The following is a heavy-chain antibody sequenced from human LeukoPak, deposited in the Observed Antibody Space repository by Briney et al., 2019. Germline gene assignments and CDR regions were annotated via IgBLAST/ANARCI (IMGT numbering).Heavy chain of an antibody. V-gene: IGHV1-24*01. CDR2: FDPEDGET. J-gene: IGHJ4*02. CDR3: AVGYCSSTSCYTRQSFDY. D-gene: IGHD2-2*02. CDR1: GYTLTELS. Sequence: GASVKVPCKVSGYTLTELSMHWVRQAPGKGLEWMGGFDPEDGETIYAQKFQGRVTMTEDTSTDTAYMELSSLRSEDAAVYYCAVGYCSSTSCYTRQSFDYWGQGTLVTVSS.